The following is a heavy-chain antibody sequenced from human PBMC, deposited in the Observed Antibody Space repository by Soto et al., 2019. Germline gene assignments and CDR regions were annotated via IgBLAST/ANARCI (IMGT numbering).Heavy chain of an antibody. CDR1: GYTFTSYG. J-gene: IGHJ6*03. V-gene: IGHV1-18*01. CDR3: ARGRLLFLEWLPHPTYSYMAV. Sequence: ASVKVSCKASGYTFTSYGISWVRQAPGQGLEWMGWISAYNGNTNYAQKLQGRVTMTTDTSTSTAYMKLRSLRSDDTAVYYCARGRLLFLEWLPHPTYSYMAVWPKGTT. D-gene: IGHD3-3*01. CDR2: ISAYNGNT.